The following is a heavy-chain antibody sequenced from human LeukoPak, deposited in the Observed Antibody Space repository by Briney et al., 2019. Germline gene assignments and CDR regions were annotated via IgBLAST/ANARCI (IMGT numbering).Heavy chain of an antibody. V-gene: IGHV3-21*01. J-gene: IGHJ4*02. CDR3: ARDPWTNSDYDGFDY. D-gene: IGHD5-12*01. CDR1: GFTFSSYR. Sequence: GGSLRLSCAASGFTFSSYRMNWVRQAPGRGLEWVSSICSSSSYIYYADSVKGRFTISRDNAKNSQYLQMNSLRAEDTAVYYCARDPWTNSDYDGFDYWGQGTLVTVSS. CDR2: ICSSSSYI.